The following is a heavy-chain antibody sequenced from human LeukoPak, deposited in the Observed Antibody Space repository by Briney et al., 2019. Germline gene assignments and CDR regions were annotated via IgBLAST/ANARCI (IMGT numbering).Heavy chain of an antibody. CDR2: IKEDGSEK. CDR1: GFTFTSYW. CDR3: AKDLNWGGR. D-gene: IGHD7-27*01. J-gene: IGHJ4*02. Sequence: GESLRLSCAAAGFTFTSYWLSWVRQAPGKGREWVANIKEDGSEKYYVDSVKGRFTIARDNAKNSLYLQMNSLRAEDTAVYYCAKDLNWGGRWGQGTLVTVSS. V-gene: IGHV3-7*03.